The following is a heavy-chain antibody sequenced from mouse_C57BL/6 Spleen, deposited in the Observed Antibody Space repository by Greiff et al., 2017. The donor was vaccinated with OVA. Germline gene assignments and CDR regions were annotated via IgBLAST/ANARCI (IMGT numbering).Heavy chain of an antibody. J-gene: IGHJ4*01. CDR2: IHPNSGST. V-gene: IGHV1-64*01. CDR1: GYTFTSYW. CDR3: ARHSITREAMNY. Sequence: QVQLQQPGAELVKPGASVKLSCKASGYTFTSYWMHWVKQRPGQGLEWIGMIHPNSGSTNYNEKFKSKATLTVDKSSSTAYMQLSSLTSEDSAVYYWARHSITREAMNYWGQGTSVTVSS. D-gene: IGHD1-1*01.